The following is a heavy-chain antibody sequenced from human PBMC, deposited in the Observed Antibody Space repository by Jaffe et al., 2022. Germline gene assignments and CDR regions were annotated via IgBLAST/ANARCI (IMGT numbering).Heavy chain of an antibody. CDR1: GFTFSSYE. D-gene: IGHD6-13*01. CDR3: ARDSNRPYSSSWYNYPDY. V-gene: IGHV3-48*03. J-gene: IGHJ4*02. CDR2: ISSSGSTI. Sequence: EVQLVESGGGLVQPGGSLRLSCAASGFTFSSYEMNWVRQAPGKGLEWVSYISSSGSTIYYADSVKGRFTISRDNAKNSLYLQMNSLRAEDTAVYYCARDSNRPYSSSWYNYPDYWGQGTLVTVSS.